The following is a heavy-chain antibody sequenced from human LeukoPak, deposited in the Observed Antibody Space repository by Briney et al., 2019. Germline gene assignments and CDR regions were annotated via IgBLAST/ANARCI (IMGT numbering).Heavy chain of an antibody. CDR2: ISGSGAGT. CDR3: AKFRSSSWYEGFDY. D-gene: IGHD6-13*01. J-gene: IGHJ4*02. CDR1: GFTFSSYA. Sequence: GGFLRLSCAASGFTFSSYAMSWVRQAPGKGLEWVSAISGSGAGTDYADSVKGRFTISRDNSKSTLYLQMNSLRAEDTAVYYCAKFRSSSWYEGFDYWGQGTLVTVSS. V-gene: IGHV3-23*01.